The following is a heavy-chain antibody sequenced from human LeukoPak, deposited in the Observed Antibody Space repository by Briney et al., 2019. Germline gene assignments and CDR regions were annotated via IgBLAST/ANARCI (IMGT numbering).Heavy chain of an antibody. J-gene: IGHJ3*02. Sequence: GGSLRLSCAASGFTFSSYEMNWVAQAPGKGLEWISYISSSGSTIYYADSVKGRFTISRDNAKNSLDLQMNSLRAEDTAVYYCARDCGGGSCYGPYDAFDIWGQGTMVTVSS. CDR1: GFTFSSYE. CDR3: ARDCGGGSCYGPYDAFDI. D-gene: IGHD2-15*01. V-gene: IGHV3-48*03. CDR2: ISSSGSTI.